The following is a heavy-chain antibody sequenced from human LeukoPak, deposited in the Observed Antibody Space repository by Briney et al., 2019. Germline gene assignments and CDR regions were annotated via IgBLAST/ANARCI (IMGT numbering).Heavy chain of an antibody. Sequence: GGSLRLSCAASGFTFSSYSMSWVRQAPGKGLEWVSAISGSGGSTYYADSVKGRFTISRDNSKNTLYLQMNSLRAEDTAVYYCAKERFDIVVVPAAIFPTYYFDYWGQGTLVTVSS. V-gene: IGHV3-23*01. CDR1: GFTFSSYS. D-gene: IGHD2-2*02. J-gene: IGHJ4*02. CDR3: AKERFDIVVVPAAIFPTYYFDY. CDR2: ISGSGGST.